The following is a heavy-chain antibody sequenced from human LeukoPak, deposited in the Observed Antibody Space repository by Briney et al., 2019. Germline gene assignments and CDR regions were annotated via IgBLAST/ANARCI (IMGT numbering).Heavy chain of an antibody. D-gene: IGHD2-2*01. CDR2: INHSGST. J-gene: IGHJ4*02. CDR3: AREGVSYCSSTSCPLGY. Sequence: SETLSLTCAVYGGSFSGYYWSWIRQPPGKGLEWIGEINHSGSTNYNPALKSRVTISVDTSKNQFSLKLSSVTAADTAVYYCAREGVSYCSSTSCPLGYWGQGTLVTVSS. V-gene: IGHV4-34*01. CDR1: GGSFSGYY.